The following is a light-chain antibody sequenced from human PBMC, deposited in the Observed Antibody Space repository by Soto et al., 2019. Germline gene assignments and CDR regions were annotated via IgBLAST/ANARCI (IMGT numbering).Light chain of an antibody. CDR3: QQYGRPSRT. Sequence: EIVLTQSPGTLSLSPGERATLSCRASQSVSSYLAWYQQKPGQAPRLLIYGASSRATGIPARFSGSGSGTAVILTISRREPEDFAVYYCQQYGRPSRTFGQGTKVEIK. CDR2: GAS. CDR1: QSVSSY. J-gene: IGKJ1*01. V-gene: IGKV3-20*01.